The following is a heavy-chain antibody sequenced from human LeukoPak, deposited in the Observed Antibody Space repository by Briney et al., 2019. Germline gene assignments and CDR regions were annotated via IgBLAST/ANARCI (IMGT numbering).Heavy chain of an antibody. CDR1: GFTFSSYW. Sequence: GGSLRLSCAASGFTFSSYWMHWVRQAPGKGLVWVSRINSDGSSTNYADSVKGRFTISRDNAKNTLYLQMNSLRAEDTAVYYCAKGTMARGFDYWGQGTLVTVSS. CDR2: INSDGSST. CDR3: AKGTMARGFDY. V-gene: IGHV3-74*01. D-gene: IGHD3-10*01. J-gene: IGHJ4*02.